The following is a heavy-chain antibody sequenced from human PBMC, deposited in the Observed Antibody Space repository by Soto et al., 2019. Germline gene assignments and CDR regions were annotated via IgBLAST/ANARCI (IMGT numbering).Heavy chain of an antibody. CDR2: ISGSGGST. V-gene: IGHV3-23*01. CDR3: AEAVIAAAGTRRDY. Sequence: EVQLLESGGGLVQPGGSLRLSCAASGFTFSSYAMSWVRQAPGKGLEWVSAISGSGGSTYYADSAKGRFTISRDNSKNTLYLQMNSLRAEDTAVYYCAEAVIAAAGTRRDYWGQGTLVTVSS. J-gene: IGHJ4*02. D-gene: IGHD6-13*01. CDR1: GFTFSSYA.